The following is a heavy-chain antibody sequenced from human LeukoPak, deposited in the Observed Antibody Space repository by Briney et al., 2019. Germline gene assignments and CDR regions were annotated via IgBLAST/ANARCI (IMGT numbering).Heavy chain of an antibody. J-gene: IGHJ4*02. CDR3: ASKSFYSSDWSDY. D-gene: IGHD6-19*01. Sequence: GGSLRLSCAASGFTFSSYEMNWVRQAPGKGLEWVSYISSSGSTIYYADSVKGRFTISRDNAKNSLYLQMNSLRAEDTAVYYCASKSFYSSDWSDYWGQGTLVTVSS. V-gene: IGHV3-48*03. CDR2: ISSSGSTI. CDR1: GFTFSSYE.